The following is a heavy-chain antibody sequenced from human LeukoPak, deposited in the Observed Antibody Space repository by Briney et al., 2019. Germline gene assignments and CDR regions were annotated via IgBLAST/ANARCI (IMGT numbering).Heavy chain of an antibody. CDR2: IIPIFGTA. CDR1: GGTFSSYA. J-gene: IGHJ4*02. V-gene: IGHV1-69*05. D-gene: IGHD3-10*01. CDR3: ASGTYGGSGSFNYFDY. Sequence: GASVKVSCKASGGTFSSYAISWVRQAPGQGLEWMGGIIPIFGTANYAQKFQGRVTITTDESTSTAYMELSSLRSEDTAVYYCASGTYGGSGSFNYFDYWGQGTLVTVSS.